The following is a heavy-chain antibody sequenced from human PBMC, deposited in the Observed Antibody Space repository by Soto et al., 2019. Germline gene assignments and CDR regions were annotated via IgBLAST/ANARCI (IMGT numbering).Heavy chain of an antibody. D-gene: IGHD2-2*02. J-gene: IGHJ3*02. V-gene: IGHV4-39*01. CDR2: IYYSGST. Sequence: SETLSLTCTVSGGSISSSSYYWGWIRQPPGKGLERIGSIYYSGSTYYNPSLKSRVTISVDTSKNQFSLKLSSVTAADTAVYYCARRLWDIVVVPAAIPWDAFDIWGQGTMVTVS. CDR1: GGSISSSSYY. CDR3: ARRLWDIVVVPAAIPWDAFDI.